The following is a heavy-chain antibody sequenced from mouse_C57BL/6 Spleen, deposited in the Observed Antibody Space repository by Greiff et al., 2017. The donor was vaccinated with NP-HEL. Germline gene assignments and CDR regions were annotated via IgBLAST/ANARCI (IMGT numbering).Heavy chain of an antibody. CDR2: IYPGGGYT. V-gene: IGHV1-63*01. D-gene: IGHD2-3*01. CDR1: GYTFTNYW. CDR3: ARRRDGYYDY. Sequence: VQLQQSGAELVRPGTSVKMSCKASGYTFTNYWIGWAKQRPGHGLEWIGDIYPGGGYTNYNEKFKGKATLTEDKSSSTAYMQFSSLTSEDSAIYYCARRRDGYYDYWGQGTTLTVSS. J-gene: IGHJ2*01.